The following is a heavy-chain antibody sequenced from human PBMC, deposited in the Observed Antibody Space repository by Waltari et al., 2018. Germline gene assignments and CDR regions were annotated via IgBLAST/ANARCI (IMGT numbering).Heavy chain of an antibody. CDR3: GDFTAFDY. CDR2: IKAKPHGGTT. D-gene: IGHD2-8*02. J-gene: IGHJ4*02. V-gene: IGHV3-15*01. Sequence: EVQLVESGGGLVKQGGSLRLSCVGSGFTFSTAWMHWVRQAPGKGLEWVGLIKAKPHGGTTVYAAPVQGRFTISRDDSKNTVYLQMNSLKTEDTAIYYCGDFTAFDYWGQGSLVTVSS. CDR1: GFTFSTAW.